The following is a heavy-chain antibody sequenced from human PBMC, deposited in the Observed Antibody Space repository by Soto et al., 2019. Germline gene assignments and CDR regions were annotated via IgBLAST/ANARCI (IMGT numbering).Heavy chain of an antibody. J-gene: IGHJ4*02. CDR3: ARLPVDTVTSLDY. Sequence: EVQLVESGGDLVQPGGFLRLSCATSGFTFSRYWMHWVRQVPGKGLVWVSRINSDGSSISYSDSVKGRFTISRDNAKNPLYLQMNSLRVEDSAVYDCARLPVDTVTSLDYWGQGTLVTVSS. V-gene: IGHV3-74*01. CDR2: INSDGSSI. CDR1: GFTFSRYW. D-gene: IGHD5-18*01.